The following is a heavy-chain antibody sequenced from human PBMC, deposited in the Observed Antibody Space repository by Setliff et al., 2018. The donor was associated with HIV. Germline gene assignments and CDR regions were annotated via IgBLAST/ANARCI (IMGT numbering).Heavy chain of an antibody. Sequence: PSETLSLTCTVSGDSIRGYYWSWNRQPPGKGLEWMGYVFYTGFAAYNPSLKSRLTISVDTSKRQFSLRLTSVTAADTAIYYCSRQVSIPGVAITPVDYWGQGALVTVSS. CDR2: VFYTGFA. V-gene: IGHV4-59*08. CDR1: GDSIRGYY. CDR3: SRQVSIPGVAITPVDY. J-gene: IGHJ4*02. D-gene: IGHD5-12*01.